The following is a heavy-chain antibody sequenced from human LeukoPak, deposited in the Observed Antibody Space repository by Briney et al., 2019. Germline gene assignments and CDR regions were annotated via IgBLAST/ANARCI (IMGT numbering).Heavy chain of an antibody. CDR1: GFTFSSYA. J-gene: IGHJ3*02. D-gene: IGHD6-19*01. CDR2: ISYDGSNK. V-gene: IGHV3-30*04. Sequence: PGGSLRLSRAASGFTFSSYAMHWVRQAPGKGLEWVAVISYDGSNKYYADSVKGRFTISRDNSKNTLYLQMNSLRAEDTAVYYCAREQWLDGLFDAFDIWGQGTMVTVSS. CDR3: AREQWLDGLFDAFDI.